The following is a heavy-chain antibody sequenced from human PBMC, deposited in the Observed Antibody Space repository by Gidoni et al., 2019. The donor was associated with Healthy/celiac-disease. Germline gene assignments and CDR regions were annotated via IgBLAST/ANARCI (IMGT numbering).Heavy chain of an antibody. D-gene: IGHD4-17*01. CDR2: SSSSGSTI. J-gene: IGHJ4*02. Sequence: EVQLVESGGGLVQPGGSLRLSCAASGFTFSSYEMNWVRQAPGKGLEGVSYSSSSGSTIYYADSVKGRFTISRDNAKNSLYLQMNSLRAEDTAVYYCARWGLMTTAFYWGQGTLVTVSS. CDR1: GFTFSSYE. V-gene: IGHV3-48*03. CDR3: ARWGLMTTAFY.